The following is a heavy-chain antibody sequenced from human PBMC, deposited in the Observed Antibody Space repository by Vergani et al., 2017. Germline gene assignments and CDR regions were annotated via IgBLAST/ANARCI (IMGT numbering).Heavy chain of an antibody. CDR1: GFTFSSYS. D-gene: IGHD2-2*01. V-gene: IGHV3-48*01. Sequence: EVQLVESGGGLVQPGGSLRLSCAASGFTFSSYSMNWVRQAPGKGLEWVSYVSSSSSTIYYADSVKGRFTISRDNAKNSLYLQMNSLRAEDTAVYYCASARLLPAAHYYFDYWGQGTLVTVSS. J-gene: IGHJ4*02. CDR3: ASARLLPAAHYYFDY. CDR2: VSSSSSTI.